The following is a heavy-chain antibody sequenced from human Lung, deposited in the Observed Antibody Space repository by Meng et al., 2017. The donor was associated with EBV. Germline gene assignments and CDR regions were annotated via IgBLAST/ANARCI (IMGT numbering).Heavy chain of an antibody. J-gene: IGHJ4*02. V-gene: IGHV7-4-1*01. CDR3: ARGNGWRFDY. CDR2: ININTGNP. CDR1: GYTFTSSS. Sequence: QVHPVQSGSELKKPGDSVKVSCQASGYTFTSSSMNWVRHAPGQGLEWMGWININTGNPTYAKGFTGRFVFSLDTSVSTAYLQIDSLKADDTAVYYCARGNGWRFDYWGQGTLVTVSS. D-gene: IGHD6-19*01.